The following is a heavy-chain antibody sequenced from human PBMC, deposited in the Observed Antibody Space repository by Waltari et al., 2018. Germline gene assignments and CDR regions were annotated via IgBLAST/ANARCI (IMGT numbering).Heavy chain of an antibody. CDR2: ITTTSRII. CDR1: GFTLGTFN. J-gene: IGHJ3*01. CDR3: VRDHRHGFDV. V-gene: IGHV3-48*01. Sequence: EVQLIESGGNLIEPGGSLRLSCLASGFTLGTFNMNWVRQATGKGLEWIAYITTTSRIISYADSVRGRFTISRDNAKDSLYLQMNSLRPEDTAVYHCVRDHRHGFDVWGQGTMVTVSS.